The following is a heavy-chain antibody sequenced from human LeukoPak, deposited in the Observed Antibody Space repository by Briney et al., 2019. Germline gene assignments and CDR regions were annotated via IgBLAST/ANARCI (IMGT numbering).Heavy chain of an antibody. V-gene: IGHV4-59*01. D-gene: IGHD4-17*01. CDR2: ISNSGAT. J-gene: IGHJ5*02. CDR1: GGSTNDYY. Sequence: SETLSLTCTVSGGSTNDYYGTWIRTAPRKGLEWSGYISNSGATDYNPSLQSRVTISVDKSNNDVYLQLTSVTASDTAMYYCARVVRGAVTSNCFDPWGQGALVTVSS. CDR3: ARVVRGAVTSNCFDP.